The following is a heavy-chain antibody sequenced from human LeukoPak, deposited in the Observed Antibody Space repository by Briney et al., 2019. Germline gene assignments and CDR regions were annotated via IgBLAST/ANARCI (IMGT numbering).Heavy chain of an antibody. CDR1: GFTFSSYW. CDR2: IKQDGSEK. V-gene: IGHV3-7*01. Sequence: GGSRRLSCAASGFTFSSYWMSWVRQAPGKGLEWVANIKQDGSEKYYVDSVKGRFTISRDNAKNPLYLQMNSLRAEDTAVYYCARVGSSWYDWYFDLWGRGTLVTVSS. CDR3: ARVGSSWYDWYFDL. J-gene: IGHJ2*01. D-gene: IGHD6-13*01.